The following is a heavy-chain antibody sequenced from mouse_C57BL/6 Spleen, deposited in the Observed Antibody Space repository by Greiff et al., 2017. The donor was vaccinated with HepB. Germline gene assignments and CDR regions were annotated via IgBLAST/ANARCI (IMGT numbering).Heavy chain of an antibody. Sequence: EVKLVESGEGLVKPGGSLKLSCAASGFTFSSYAMSWVRQTPEKRLEWVAYISSGGDYIDYADTVKGRFTISRDNARNTLYLQMSSLKSEDTAMYYCTRDPFYYGSSYGDYAMDYWGQGTSVTVSS. D-gene: IGHD1-1*01. CDR2: ISSGGDYI. J-gene: IGHJ4*01. CDR1: GFTFSSYA. V-gene: IGHV5-9-1*02. CDR3: TRDPFYYGSSYGDYAMDY.